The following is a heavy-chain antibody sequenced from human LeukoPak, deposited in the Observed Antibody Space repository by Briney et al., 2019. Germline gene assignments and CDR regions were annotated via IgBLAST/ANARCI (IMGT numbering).Heavy chain of an antibody. Sequence: SETLSLTCTVSGGSISSSSYYWGWIRQPPGKGLEWIGSIYYSGSTYYNPSLKSRVTISVDTSKNQFSLKLSSVTAADTAVYYCARVLRAAAGTGVDYWGQGTLVTVSS. CDR3: ARVLRAAAGTGVDY. CDR1: GGSISSSSYY. V-gene: IGHV4-39*07. CDR2: IYYSGST. D-gene: IGHD6-13*01. J-gene: IGHJ4*02.